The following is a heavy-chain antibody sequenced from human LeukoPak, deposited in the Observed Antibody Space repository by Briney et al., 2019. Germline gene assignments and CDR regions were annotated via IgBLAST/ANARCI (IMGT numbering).Heavy chain of an antibody. CDR3: ATGNYYGSGSYSPIDY. Sequence: ASVKVSCKVSGYTLTELSMHWVRQAPGKGLEWMGGFDPEDGETIYAQKFQGRVTMTEDTSTDTAYMELSSLRSEDTAVYYCATGNYYGSGSYSPIDYWGQGTLVTASS. CDR1: GYTLTELS. D-gene: IGHD3-10*01. CDR2: FDPEDGET. V-gene: IGHV1-24*01. J-gene: IGHJ4*02.